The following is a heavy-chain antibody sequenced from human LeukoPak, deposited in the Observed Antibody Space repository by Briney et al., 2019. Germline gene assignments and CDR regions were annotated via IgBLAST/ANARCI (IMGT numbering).Heavy chain of an antibody. CDR2: IIPIFGTA. V-gene: IGHV1-69*05. J-gene: IGHJ5*02. CDR3: ARDIRSDSSGYYANWFDP. CDR1: GGTFSSYA. Sequence: SVKVSCKASGGTFSSYAISWVRQAPGQGLEWMGGIIPIFGTANYAQKFQGRVTITTDESTSTAYMELSSLRSEDTAAYYCARDIRSDSSGYYANWFDPWGQGTLVTVSS. D-gene: IGHD3-22*01.